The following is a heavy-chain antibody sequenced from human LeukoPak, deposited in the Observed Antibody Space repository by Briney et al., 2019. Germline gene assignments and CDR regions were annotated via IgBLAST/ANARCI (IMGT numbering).Heavy chain of an antibody. CDR2: IRGHDEAT. D-gene: IGHD3-22*01. V-gene: IGHV3-23*01. J-gene: IGHJ4*02. CDR1: GFKFSNYD. CDR3: AKNITMMVF. Sequence: GGSPRLSCATSGFKFSNYDMNWVRQAPGKGLEWVSAIRGHDEATYYADSVKGRFTISRDNSLDTMYLQMNSLTTEDTAVYYCAKNITMMVFWGQGTLVTVSS.